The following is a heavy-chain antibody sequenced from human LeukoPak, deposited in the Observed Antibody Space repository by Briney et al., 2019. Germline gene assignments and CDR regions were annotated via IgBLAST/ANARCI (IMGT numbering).Heavy chain of an antibody. Sequence: GGSLRLSCAASGFTFSGSAIHWVRQASGKGLEWVGRIRSKANNYATAYAESVKGRFAISRDDPKNTAYLQMNSLKAEDTAVYYCTTIDEVNRKLDYWGQGTLVTVSS. D-gene: IGHD1-14*01. V-gene: IGHV3-73*01. CDR1: GFTFSGSA. CDR3: TTIDEVNRKLDY. CDR2: IRSKANNYAT. J-gene: IGHJ4*02.